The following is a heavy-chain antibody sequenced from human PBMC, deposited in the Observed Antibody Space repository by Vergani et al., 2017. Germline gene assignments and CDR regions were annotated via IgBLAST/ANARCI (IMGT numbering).Heavy chain of an antibody. Sequence: QVQLQQSGPGLVKPSQTLSLTCTVSGSSISSGGYYWSWIRQHPGKGLEWIGYIYYSGSTYYNPSLKSRVTISVDTSKNQFSLKLSSVTAADTAVYYCARPGLLWFGEYIDYWGQGTLVTVSS. CDR2: IYYSGST. CDR3: ARPGLLWFGEYIDY. CDR1: GSSISSGGYY. V-gene: IGHV4-31*03. D-gene: IGHD3-10*01. J-gene: IGHJ4*02.